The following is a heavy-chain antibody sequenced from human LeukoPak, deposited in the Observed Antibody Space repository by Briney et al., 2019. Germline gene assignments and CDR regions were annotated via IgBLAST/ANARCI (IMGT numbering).Heavy chain of an antibody. CDR3: AREVEREQWLSPGGY. CDR2: ISAYNGNT. CDR1: GYTFTRYG. V-gene: IGHV1-18*04. Sequence: GASVKVSCKASGYTFTRYGIRWVRQAPGQGLEWMGWISAYNGNTNYAQKLQGRVTMTTDTSTSTAYMELRSLRSDDTAVYYCAREVEREQWLSPGGYWGQGTLVTVSS. D-gene: IGHD6-19*01. J-gene: IGHJ4*02.